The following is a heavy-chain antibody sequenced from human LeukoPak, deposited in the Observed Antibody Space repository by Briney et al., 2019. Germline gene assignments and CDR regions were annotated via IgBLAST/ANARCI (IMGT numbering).Heavy chain of an antibody. Sequence: LPGGSLRLSCAASGFTFSSYAMSWVRQAPGKGLEWVSAISGSGGSTYYADSVKGRFTISRDNSQNTLYLQMNSLRAEDTAVYYCAKAPQGIAAAGPPLSYYYYGMDVWGQGTTVTVSS. D-gene: IGHD6-13*01. CDR3: AKAPQGIAAAGPPLSYYYYGMDV. V-gene: IGHV3-23*01. CDR2: ISGSGGST. CDR1: GFTFSSYA. J-gene: IGHJ6*02.